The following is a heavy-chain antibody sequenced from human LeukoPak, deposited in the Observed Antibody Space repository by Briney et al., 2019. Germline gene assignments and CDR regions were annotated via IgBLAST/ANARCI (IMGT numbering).Heavy chain of an antibody. CDR1: GFTVRNYC. D-gene: IGHD3-10*01. CDR2: IYGDGST. V-gene: IGHV3-53*01. CDR3: ARGSPVASGRYSIYSS. Sequence: GGSPRLSCAASGFTVRNYCMSWVRQAPGKGLEWVAVIYGDGSTYYADSVKGRFTISSDNLKNTLSLQMDSLRAADTAMYYCARGSPVASGRYSIYSSWGQGTLVTVSP. J-gene: IGHJ5*02.